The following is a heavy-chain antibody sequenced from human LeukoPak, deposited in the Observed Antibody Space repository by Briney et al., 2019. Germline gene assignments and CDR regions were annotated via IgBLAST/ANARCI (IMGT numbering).Heavy chain of an antibody. V-gene: IGHV4-34*01. CDR1: GWSFNDYY. CDR3: ARGQVPAARGYNWFDP. J-gene: IGHJ5*02. Sequence: SETLSLTCAVYGWSFNDYYWNWLRQPPGKGLEWIGEINARGDTNYNPSLKRRVNISVNTSKKQFSLRLTSMIAADTALYYCARGQVPAARGYNWFDPWGQGTLVTVSS. CDR2: INARGDT. D-gene: IGHD2-2*01.